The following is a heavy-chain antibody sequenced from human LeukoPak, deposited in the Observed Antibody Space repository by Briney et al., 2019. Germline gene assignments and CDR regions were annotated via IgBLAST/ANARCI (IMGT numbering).Heavy chain of an antibody. Sequence: PSETLSLTCTVSGGPILDSTYYWAWIRQPPGKGLEWIATIFYTGNTHYNPSLKSRVTMSVDTVKNQFSLNLNSVTAADTAVYYCARQSSGYYYGWFDPWGQGTLVTVSS. J-gene: IGHJ5*02. CDR1: GGPILDSTYY. CDR2: IFYTGNT. D-gene: IGHD3-22*01. V-gene: IGHV4-39*01. CDR3: ARQSSGYYYGWFDP.